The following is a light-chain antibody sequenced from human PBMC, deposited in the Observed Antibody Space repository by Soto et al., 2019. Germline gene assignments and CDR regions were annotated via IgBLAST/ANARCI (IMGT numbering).Light chain of an antibody. CDR1: SSNIGNNY. CDR2: DNN. V-gene: IGLV1-51*01. CDR3: DTWDSSLSAVV. Sequence: QSVLTQPPSVSAAPGQKVTISCSGSSSNIGNNYVSWFQQFPGTAPTLLIYDNNKRPSGIPDRFSGSKSGTSATLGITGLQTGDEAEYYCDTWDSSLSAVVFGGGTKVTVL. J-gene: IGLJ2*01.